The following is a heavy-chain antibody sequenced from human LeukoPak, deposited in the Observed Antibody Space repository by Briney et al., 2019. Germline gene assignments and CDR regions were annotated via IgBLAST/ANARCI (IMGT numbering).Heavy chain of an antibody. CDR3: ARVRCSGGSCPYYYYYYYMDV. J-gene: IGHJ6*03. CDR1: GGSFSGYY. D-gene: IGHD2-15*01. CDR2: INHSGST. Sequence: SETLSLTCAVYGGSFSGYYWSWIRQPPGKGLEWIGEINHSGSTNYNPSLKSRVTISIDTSKNQFSLKLRFVTAADTAVYYCARVRCSGGSCPYYYYYYYMDVWGKGTTVTVSS. V-gene: IGHV4-34*01.